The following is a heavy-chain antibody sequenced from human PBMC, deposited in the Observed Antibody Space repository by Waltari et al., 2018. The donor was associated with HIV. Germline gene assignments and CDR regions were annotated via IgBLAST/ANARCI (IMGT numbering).Heavy chain of an antibody. J-gene: IGHJ4*02. CDR1: GFTFDSSG. V-gene: IGHV3-48*01. CDR2: ISNDGDNM. CDR3: VRNIEY. Sequence: EVQLVESGGGLVQPGGSLRLSCAASGFTFDSSGMNWVRQAPGKGLEWISYISNDGDNMFYAYSVKGRFSISRDNGKSSLYLHMNSLRAEDTAMYYCVRNIEYWGQGTLVTVSS.